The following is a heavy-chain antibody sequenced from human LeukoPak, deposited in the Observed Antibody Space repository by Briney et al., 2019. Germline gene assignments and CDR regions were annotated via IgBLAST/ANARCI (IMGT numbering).Heavy chain of an antibody. CDR3: ARHSRGCSGGSCYSFDY. V-gene: IGHV4-34*01. CDR2: INHSGST. D-gene: IGHD2-15*01. J-gene: IGHJ4*02. Sequence: KPSETLSLTCAVYGGSFSGYYWSWIRQSPGKGLEWIGEINHSGSTNYNPSLKSRVTISVDTSKNQFSLKLRSVTAADTAVYYCARHSRGCSGGSCYSFDYWGQGTLVTVSS. CDR1: GGSFSGYY.